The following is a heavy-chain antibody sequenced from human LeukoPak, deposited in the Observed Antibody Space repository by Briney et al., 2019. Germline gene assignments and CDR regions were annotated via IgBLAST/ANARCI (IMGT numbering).Heavy chain of an antibody. CDR2: MYYSGST. V-gene: IGHV4-39*07. J-gene: IGHJ6*02. CDR1: GASISSSGLY. Sequence: ASETLSLTCTVSGASISSSGLYWGWIRQPPGKGLEWIGSMYYSGSTYHNPSLKSRVTISVDTSKNQVSLKLSSVTAADTAVYYCARDQRTIHGMDVWGQGTTVTVSS. CDR3: ARDQRTIHGMDV. D-gene: IGHD1-1*01.